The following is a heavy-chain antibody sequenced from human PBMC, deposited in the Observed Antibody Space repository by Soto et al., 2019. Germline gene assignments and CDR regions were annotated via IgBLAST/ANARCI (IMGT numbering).Heavy chain of an antibody. CDR2: IKSKTDGGTT. D-gene: IGHD2-2*01. Sequence: TGGSLRLSCAASGFTFSNAWMSWVRQAPGKGLEWVGRIKSKTDGGTTDYAAPVKGRFTISRDDSKNTLYLQMNSLKTEDTAVYYCTTGHCSSTRCYLYYYGMDVWGQGTTVTVSS. CDR1: GFTFSNAW. J-gene: IGHJ6*02. CDR3: TTGHCSSTRCYLYYYGMDV. V-gene: IGHV3-15*01.